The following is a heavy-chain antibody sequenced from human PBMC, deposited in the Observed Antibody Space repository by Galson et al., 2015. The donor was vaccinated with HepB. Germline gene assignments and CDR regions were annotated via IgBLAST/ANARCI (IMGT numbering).Heavy chain of an antibody. CDR2: IYYSGST. D-gene: IGHD1-14*01. V-gene: IGHV4-39*01. CDR3: ARLGPGLRAFDI. CDR1: GGSISSSSYY. J-gene: IGHJ3*02. Sequence: ETLSLTCTVSGGSISSSSYYWGWIRQPPGKGLEWIGSIYYSGSTYYNPSLKSRVTISVDTSKNQFSLKLSSVTAADTAVYYCARLGPGLRAFDIWGQGTMVTVSS.